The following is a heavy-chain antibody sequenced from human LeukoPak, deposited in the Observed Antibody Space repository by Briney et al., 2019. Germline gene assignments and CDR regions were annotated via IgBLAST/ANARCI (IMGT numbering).Heavy chain of an antibody. Sequence: ASVKVSCKASGYTFTGYYMHWVRQAPGQGLEWMGWINPNSGGTNYAQKFQGRVTMTRDTSISTAYTELSRLRSDDTAVYYCARGGQLGQRPFCFDYWGQGTLVTVSP. V-gene: IGHV1-2*02. CDR3: ARGGQLGQRPFCFDY. J-gene: IGHJ4*02. CDR1: GYTFTGYY. D-gene: IGHD6-6*01. CDR2: INPNSGGT.